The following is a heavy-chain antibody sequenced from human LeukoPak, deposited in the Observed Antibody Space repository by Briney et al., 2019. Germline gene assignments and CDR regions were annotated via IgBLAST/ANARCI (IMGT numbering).Heavy chain of an antibody. D-gene: IGHD6-6*01. V-gene: IGHV3-30*03. J-gene: IGHJ4*02. CDR3: AINSSSCSYSPRDY. CDR2: ISYDGSNK. CDR1: GFTFTNYG. Sequence: PGRSLRLSCAAPGFTFTNYGMPWVRQAPGKGLEWVAVISYDGSNKYYADSVKGRFTISRDNSKNTLSLQMNSLRPEDTAVYYCAINSSSCSYSPRDYGAQGTLVTVSS.